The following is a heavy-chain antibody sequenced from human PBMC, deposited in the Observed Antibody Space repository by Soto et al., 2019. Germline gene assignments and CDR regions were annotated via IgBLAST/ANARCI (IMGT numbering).Heavy chain of an antibody. Sequence: QVQLVQSGAEVKKPGSSVKVSCKASGGTFSSYSINWVRQAPGQGLEWMGEIIPIFGTANYAQKFQGRVTVTAVESTSTAYMELSSLRSEDTAVYFCARDGGRHSGGIDYWGQGPLVTVSS. CDR2: IIPIFGTA. CDR3: ARDGGRHSGGIDY. D-gene: IGHD1-26*01. CDR1: GGTFSSYS. J-gene: IGHJ4*02. V-gene: IGHV1-69*01.